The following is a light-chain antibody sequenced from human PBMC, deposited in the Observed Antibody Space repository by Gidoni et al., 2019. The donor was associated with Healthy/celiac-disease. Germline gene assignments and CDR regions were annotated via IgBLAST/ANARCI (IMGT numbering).Light chain of an antibody. J-gene: IGLJ2*01. Sequence: QSVLTQPPSVSGAPGQRVTISCTGSSSNIGAGYDVHWYHHLPGTAPKLLIYGNTNRPSAVPARFSGSKSGTSSSLAITGLQAEDDADYYCQSYDSSLSGREVFGGGTKLTVL. V-gene: IGLV1-40*01. CDR1: SSNIGAGYD. CDR3: QSYDSSLSGREV. CDR2: GNT.